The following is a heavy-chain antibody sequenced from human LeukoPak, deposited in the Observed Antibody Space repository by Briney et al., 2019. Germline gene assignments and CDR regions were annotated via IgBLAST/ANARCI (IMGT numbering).Heavy chain of an antibody. V-gene: IGHV3-30*03. J-gene: IGHJ4*02. Sequence: GRSLRLSCAASGFTFSSYGMHWVRQAPGKGLEWVAVISYDGSNKYYADSVKGRFTISRDNSKNTLYLQMNSLRAEDTAVYYCASLSGSYFFARDYWGQGTLVTVSS. CDR2: ISYDGSNK. CDR3: ASLSGSYFFARDY. D-gene: IGHD1-26*01. CDR1: GFTFSSYG.